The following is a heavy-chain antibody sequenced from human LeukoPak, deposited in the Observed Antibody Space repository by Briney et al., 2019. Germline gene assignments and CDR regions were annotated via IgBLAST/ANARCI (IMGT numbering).Heavy chain of an antibody. CDR2: ISSSSSYI. CDR1: GFTFSSYS. Sequence: GGSLRLSCAASGFTFSSYSMNWVRQAPGKGLEWVSSISSSSSYIYYADSVKGRFTISRDNAKNSLYLQMDSLRVEDTAVYYCARDPYSGSYGPYYYYYMDVWGKGTTVTISS. J-gene: IGHJ6*03. V-gene: IGHV3-21*06. D-gene: IGHD1-26*01. CDR3: ARDPYSGSYGPYYYYYMDV.